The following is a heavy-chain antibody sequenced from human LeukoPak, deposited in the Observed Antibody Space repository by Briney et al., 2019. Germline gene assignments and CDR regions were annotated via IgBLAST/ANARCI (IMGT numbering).Heavy chain of an antibody. Sequence: ASVKVSCKASGYTFRNYGITWVRQAPGQGLEWIGCIGTYNGNTDYAQKFQGRVIMTADTSTTTAHMELRSLRSDDTAVYYCARGRLKRVPFTKVAGALDYWGQGTRVTVSS. D-gene: IGHD6-19*01. CDR2: IGTYNGNT. CDR3: ARGRLKRVPFTKVAGALDY. CDR1: GYTFRNYG. V-gene: IGHV1-18*01. J-gene: IGHJ4*02.